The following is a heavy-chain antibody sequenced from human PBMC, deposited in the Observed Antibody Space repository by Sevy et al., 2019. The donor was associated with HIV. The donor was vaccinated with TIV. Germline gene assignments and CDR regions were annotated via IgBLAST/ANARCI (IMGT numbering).Heavy chain of an antibody. CDR2: ISSSSSTI. V-gene: IGHV3-48*02. CDR3: ARVGDYGGNSPYYYYGMDV. Sequence: GGSLRLSCAASGFTFSSYSMNWVRQAPGKGLEWVSYISSSSSTIYYADSVKGRFTISRDNAKNSLYLQMNSLRDEDTAVYYCARVGDYGGNSPYYYYGMDVWGQGTTVTVSS. J-gene: IGHJ6*02. CDR1: GFTFSSYS. D-gene: IGHD4-17*01.